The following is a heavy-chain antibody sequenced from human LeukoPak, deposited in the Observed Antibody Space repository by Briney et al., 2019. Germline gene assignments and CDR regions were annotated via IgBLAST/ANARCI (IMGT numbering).Heavy chain of an antibody. CDR2: ISAYNGNT. J-gene: IGHJ4*02. CDR1: GYTFTSYG. V-gene: IGHV1-18*01. Sequence: ASVKVSCKASGYTFTSYGISWVRQAPGQVLVWMGWISAYNGNTNYAQKLQGRVTMTTDTSTSTAYMELRSLRSDDTAVYYCARDRWLLPYDYWGQGTLVTVSS. CDR3: ARDRWLLPYDY. D-gene: IGHD3-22*01.